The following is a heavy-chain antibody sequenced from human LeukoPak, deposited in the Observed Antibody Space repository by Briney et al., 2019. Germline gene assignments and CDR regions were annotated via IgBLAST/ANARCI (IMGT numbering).Heavy chain of an antibody. V-gene: IGHV4-34*01. Sequence: SETLSLTCAVYGGSFSGYYWSWIRQPPGKGPEWIGEVNHSGSTNYNPSLKRRVFLSVDTAKNQFSLKLNSVSAADTAMYYCARGGYFDSSGYPNPLDYWGQGTPVTVSS. CDR1: GGSFSGYY. D-gene: IGHD3-22*01. CDR2: VNHSGST. J-gene: IGHJ4*02. CDR3: ARGGYFDSSGYPNPLDY.